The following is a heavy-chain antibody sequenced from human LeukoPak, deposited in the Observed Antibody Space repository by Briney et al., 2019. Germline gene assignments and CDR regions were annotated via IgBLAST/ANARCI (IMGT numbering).Heavy chain of an antibody. J-gene: IGHJ4*02. CDR3: AKDQLRSGTIYYFDF. CDR1: GFTFSSYS. Sequence: GGSLRLSCAASGFTFSSYSMNWVRQAPGKGLEWVAVISYDGNNNYYADSVKGRFTISRDNSKNTLYLQMNSLRAEDTAVYYCAKDQLRSGTIYYFDFWGQGTLVTVSS. D-gene: IGHD2/OR15-2a*01. CDR2: ISYDGNNN. V-gene: IGHV3-30*18.